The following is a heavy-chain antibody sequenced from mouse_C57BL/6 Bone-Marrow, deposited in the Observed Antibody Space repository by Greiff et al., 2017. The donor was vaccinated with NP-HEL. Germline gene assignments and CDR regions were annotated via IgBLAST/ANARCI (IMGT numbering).Heavy chain of an antibody. CDR3: AREGYGNYYYAMDY. D-gene: IGHD2-10*02. Sequence: QVQLQQSGPELVRPGASVKISCKAPGYTFTSHWMQWVRQRPGQGLEWIGQIFPGSGSTYYNEKFKGKATLTVDTSSSTAYMQLSSLTSEDSAVYFCAREGYGNYYYAMDYWGQGASVTVSS. CDR1: GYTFTSHW. CDR2: IFPGSGST. V-gene: IGHV1-56*01. J-gene: IGHJ4*01.